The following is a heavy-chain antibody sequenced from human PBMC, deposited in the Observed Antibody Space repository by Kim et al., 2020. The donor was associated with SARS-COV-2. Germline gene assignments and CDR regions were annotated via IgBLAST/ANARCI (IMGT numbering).Heavy chain of an antibody. D-gene: IGHD3-10*01. J-gene: IGHJ4*02. Sequence: FQGRVTITRDTSASTAYMELSSLRSEGTAVYYCARDGEVTVWFGEFTFDYWGQGTLVTVSS. CDR3: ARDGEVTVWFGEFTFDY. V-gene: IGHV1-3*01.